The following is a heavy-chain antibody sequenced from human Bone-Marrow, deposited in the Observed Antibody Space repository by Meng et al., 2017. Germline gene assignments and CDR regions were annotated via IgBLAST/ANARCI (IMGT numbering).Heavy chain of an antibody. CDR2: IIPIFGTA. Sequence: SVKVSCKASGGTFSSYAIRWVRQAPGQGLEWMGGIIPIFGTANYAQKFQGRVTITADKSTSTAYMELSSLRSEDTAVYYCARDIGLFGVVIIGYYGMDVWGQGTTVTVSS. V-gene: IGHV1-69*06. CDR1: GGTFSSYA. J-gene: IGHJ6*02. CDR3: ARDIGLFGVVIIGYYGMDV. D-gene: IGHD3-3*01.